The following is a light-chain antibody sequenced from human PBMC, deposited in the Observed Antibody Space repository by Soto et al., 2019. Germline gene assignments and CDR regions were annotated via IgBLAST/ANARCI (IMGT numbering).Light chain of an antibody. Sequence: QSVLTQPASVSGSPGQSITISCTGTSSDVGTYNYVSWYQQHPGTAPKLMIYEVSNRPAGVSHRFCGSNSGNTASLTIAGLKAEDEDDYYRSSYTTISTLVFGGGTKLTVL. CDR1: SSDVGTYNY. CDR3: SSYTTISTLV. J-gene: IGLJ3*02. CDR2: EVS. V-gene: IGLV2-14*01.